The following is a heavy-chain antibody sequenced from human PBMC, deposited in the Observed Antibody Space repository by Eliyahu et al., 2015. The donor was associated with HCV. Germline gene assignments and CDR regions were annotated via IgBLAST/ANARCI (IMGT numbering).Heavy chain of an antibody. J-gene: IGHJ5*02. CDR1: GGSFXGYY. Sequence: QVQLQQWGAGLLRPSETLSLTCAVYGGSFXGYYWSXIRQPPGKGXXWIGEINHSGSTNYNPSLKSRVTISVDTSKNQFSLKLSSVTAADTAVYYCARGLSGGTPTKLGRENNWFDPWGQGTLVTVSS. CDR3: ARGLSGGTPTKLGRENNWFDP. V-gene: IGHV4-34*01. D-gene: IGHD2-15*01. CDR2: INHSGST.